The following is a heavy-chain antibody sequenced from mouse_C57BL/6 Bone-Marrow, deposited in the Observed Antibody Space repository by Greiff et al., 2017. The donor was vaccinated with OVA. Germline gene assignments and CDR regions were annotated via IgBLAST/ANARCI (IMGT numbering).Heavy chain of an antibody. CDR1: GYTFTSYW. D-gene: IGHD1-1*01. J-gene: IGHJ1*03. CDR2: INPSSGYT. Sequence: QVQLQQSGAELAKPGASVKLSCKASGYTFTSYWMHWVKQRPGQGLEWIGYINPSSGYTKYNQKVKDKATLTADKSSSTAYMQLSSLTYEDSAVYYCARTTVVAHWYFDVWGTGTTVTVSS. CDR3: ARTTVVAHWYFDV. V-gene: IGHV1-7*01.